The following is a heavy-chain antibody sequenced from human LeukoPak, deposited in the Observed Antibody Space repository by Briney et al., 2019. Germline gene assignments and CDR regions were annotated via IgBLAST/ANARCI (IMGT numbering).Heavy chain of an antibody. Sequence: ASVKVSCKASGYTFTSYYMYWVRQTPGQGLEWMGIINPSDGGTRYAQQFQGRVTMTRDTSTSTVYMELSSLRSEDTAVYYCGTGFYSGYVAYWGQGTLVTVSS. CDR2: INPSDGGT. J-gene: IGHJ4*02. CDR1: GYTFTSYY. V-gene: IGHV1-46*01. CDR3: GTGFYSGYVAY. D-gene: IGHD5-12*01.